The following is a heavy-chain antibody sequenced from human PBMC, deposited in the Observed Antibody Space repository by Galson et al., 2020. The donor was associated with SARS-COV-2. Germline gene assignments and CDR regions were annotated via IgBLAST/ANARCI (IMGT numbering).Heavy chain of an antibody. CDR1: NYSISSGYY. D-gene: IGHD5-18*01. CDR2: IYYSGST. V-gene: IGHV4-38-2*02. Sequence: SETLSLTCTVSNYSISSGYYWGWIRQPPGKGLEWIGSIYYSGSTYYNPSLKSRVTISVDTSKNQFSLKLTSETAADTTIYYCARHSRTATFDSWGQGTLVTVSS. CDR3: ARHSRTATFDS. J-gene: IGHJ4*02.